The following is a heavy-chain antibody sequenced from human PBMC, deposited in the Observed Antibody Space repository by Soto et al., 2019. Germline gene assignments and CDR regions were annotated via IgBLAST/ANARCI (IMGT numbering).Heavy chain of an antibody. V-gene: IGHV4-31*03. J-gene: IGHJ5*02. CDR2: IYYSGST. Sequence: PSETLSLTCTVSGGSISSGGYYWSWIRQHPGKGLEWIGYIYYSGSTYYNPSLKSRVTISVDTSKNQFSLKLSSVTAADTAVYYCARDSGQYGVWFDPWGQGTLVTVSS. CDR1: GGSISSGGYY. D-gene: IGHD4-17*01. CDR3: ARDSGQYGVWFDP.